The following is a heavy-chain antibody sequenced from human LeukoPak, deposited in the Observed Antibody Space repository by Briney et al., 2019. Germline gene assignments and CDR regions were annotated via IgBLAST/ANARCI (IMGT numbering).Heavy chain of an antibody. CDR3: AKQPDSSGFPSFFDY. CDR1: GFTFSNYA. Sequence: GGSLRLSCAASGFTFSNYAMTWVRQAPGKGLDWVSSLSDSGGSTYYADSVKGRFTISRGNSKNTLFLQMNSLRAEDTAVYYCAKQPDSSGFPSFFDYWGQGTLVTVSS. J-gene: IGHJ4*02. V-gene: IGHV3-23*01. D-gene: IGHD3-22*01. CDR2: LSDSGGST.